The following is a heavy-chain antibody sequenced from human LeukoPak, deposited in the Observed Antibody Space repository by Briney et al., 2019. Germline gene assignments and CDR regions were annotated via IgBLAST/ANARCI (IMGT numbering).Heavy chain of an antibody. CDR1: GYSIRSGSY. Sequence: PSETLSLTCGVSGYSIRSGSYWGWIRQTPGKGLEWIASIYHSGSTYYNPSLKRRVTISLDTSNSQFSLKLTSVTAADTAVYYRARQTPVSSSIRFDYWGQGTLVSVSS. CDR3: ARQTPVSSSIRFDY. V-gene: IGHV4-38-2*01. J-gene: IGHJ4*02. D-gene: IGHD2-2*01. CDR2: IYHSGST.